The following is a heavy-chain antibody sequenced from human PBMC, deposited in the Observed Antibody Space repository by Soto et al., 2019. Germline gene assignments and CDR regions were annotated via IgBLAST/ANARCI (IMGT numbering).Heavy chain of an antibody. V-gene: IGHV3-74*01. Sequence: EVHLVESGGGLVQPGGSLRLSCAASGFTFNLYWMHWVRQAPGKGLVWVSRINPDGSSTTYADSVKGRFTISRDNSKNRVYLQMNGLGAEDSAIYYCARDNWNSYWGQGALVTVSS. CDR1: GFTFNLYW. CDR3: ARDNWNSY. D-gene: IGHD1-7*01. CDR2: INPDGSST. J-gene: IGHJ4*02.